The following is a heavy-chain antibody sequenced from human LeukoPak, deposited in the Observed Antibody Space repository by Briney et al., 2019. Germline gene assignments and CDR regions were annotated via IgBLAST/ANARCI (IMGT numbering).Heavy chain of an antibody. CDR3: ARMSTGYYDDY. J-gene: IGHJ4*02. CDR2: ISCSSYTI. Sequence: GESLRLSCVASGFSFSTFGMNWIRQAPGKGLEWVSYISCSSYTIYYADPVKGRFTVSRDDAKSSPYLQMNSLRAEDTAHYYCARMSTGYYDDYLGQGTLVTGSP. CDR1: GFSFSTFG. D-gene: IGHD3-9*01. V-gene: IGHV3-48*01.